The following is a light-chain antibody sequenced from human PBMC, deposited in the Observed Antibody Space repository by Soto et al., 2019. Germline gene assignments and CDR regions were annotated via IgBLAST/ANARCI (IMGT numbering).Light chain of an antibody. Sequence: DIQMTQSPSSLSASVGDRVTITCRASQGISTYLVWYQQRQGRAPKLLIYDASSLLSGVPSRFSGSGSGTDFTLTISSLQPEDFATDYCQQSYRTPYTFGHGTKRETK. CDR3: QQSYRTPYT. CDR1: QGISTY. J-gene: IGKJ2*01. CDR2: DAS. V-gene: IGKV1-39*01.